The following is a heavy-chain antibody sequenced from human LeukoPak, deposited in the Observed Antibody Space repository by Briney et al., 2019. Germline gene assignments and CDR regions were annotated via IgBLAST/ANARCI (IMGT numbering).Heavy chain of an antibody. D-gene: IGHD3-22*01. CDR2: IKSKTDGGAT. V-gene: IGHV3-15*01. Sequence: GGSLRLSCAASGFTFSSYAMHWVRQAPGKGLEWVGRIKSKTDGGATDYAAPVKGRFTVSRDDSKNTLYLQMNSLRAEDTAVYYCAKGYYDSSGYYYGPVDYWGQGTLVTVSS. CDR3: AKGYYDSSGYYYGPVDY. J-gene: IGHJ4*02. CDR1: GFTFSSYA.